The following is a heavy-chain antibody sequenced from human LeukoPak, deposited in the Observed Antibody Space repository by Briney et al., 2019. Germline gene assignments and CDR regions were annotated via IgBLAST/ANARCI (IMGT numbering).Heavy chain of an antibody. D-gene: IGHD3-22*01. CDR2: MNPNRGNT. Sequence: GASVKVSCKASGYTFTSYDINWVRQATGQGLEWMGWMNPNRGNTGYAQKFQGRVTMTRNTSISTAYMELSSLRSEDTAVYYCARGDYLHYYDSSGYPPFNYWGQGTLVTVSS. J-gene: IGHJ4*02. CDR3: ARGDYLHYYDSSGYPPFNY. V-gene: IGHV1-8*01. CDR1: GYTFTSYD.